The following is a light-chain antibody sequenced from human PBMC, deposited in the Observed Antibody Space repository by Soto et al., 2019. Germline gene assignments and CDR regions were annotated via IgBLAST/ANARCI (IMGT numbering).Light chain of an antibody. J-gene: IGLJ1*01. CDR1: SSDVGGYNY. V-gene: IGLV2-11*01. Sequence: QSALTQPRSASGSPGRSITISCTGTSSDVGGYNYVSWYQQHPAKAPKLIIFDISKRPSGVPNRFSGSKSGNTASLTISELRAEDEADYYCCSYVGRNTYVFGTGTKLTVL. CDR3: CSYVGRNTYV. CDR2: DIS.